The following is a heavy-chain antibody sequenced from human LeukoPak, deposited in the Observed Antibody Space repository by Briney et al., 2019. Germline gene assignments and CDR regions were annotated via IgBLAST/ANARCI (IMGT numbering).Heavy chain of an antibody. D-gene: IGHD3-10*01. Sequence: GGSLRLSCAASGFTFSSYWMHWVRQAPGKGLVWVLRINSDGSSTSYADSVEGRFTISRDNAKNTLYLQMNSLRAEDTAVYYCARDANYYAPLYWGQGTLVTVSS. CDR3: ARDANYYAPLY. J-gene: IGHJ4*02. CDR2: INSDGSST. V-gene: IGHV3-74*01. CDR1: GFTFSSYW.